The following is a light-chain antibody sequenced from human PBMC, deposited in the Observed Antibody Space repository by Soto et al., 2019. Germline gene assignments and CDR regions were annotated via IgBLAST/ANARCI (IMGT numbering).Light chain of an antibody. CDR1: SSDVGGYNY. Sequence: QSALTQPASVSGSPGQSITISCTGTSSDVGGYNYVSWYQQHPGKAPRLMIYDVNTRPSGVSNRFSGSKSGNTASLTISGLQTEDEAEYYCCSYTSSSTLVFGGGTKLTVL. V-gene: IGLV2-14*01. CDR2: DVN. J-gene: IGLJ2*01. CDR3: CSYTSSSTLV.